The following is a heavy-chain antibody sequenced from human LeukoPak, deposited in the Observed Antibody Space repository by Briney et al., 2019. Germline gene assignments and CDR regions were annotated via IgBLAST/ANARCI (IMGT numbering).Heavy chain of an antibody. D-gene: IGHD2-8*01. CDR1: GFTFSSYS. V-gene: IGHV3-21*01. Sequence: GGSLRLSCAASGFTFSSYSMNWVRQAPGKGLEWVSSISSSSSYIYYADSVKGRFTISRDNAKNSLYLQMNSLRAEDTAVYYCAREYCTNGVCYTVAFDIWGQGTLVTVSS. CDR3: AREYCTNGVCYTVAFDI. CDR2: ISSSSSYI. J-gene: IGHJ4*02.